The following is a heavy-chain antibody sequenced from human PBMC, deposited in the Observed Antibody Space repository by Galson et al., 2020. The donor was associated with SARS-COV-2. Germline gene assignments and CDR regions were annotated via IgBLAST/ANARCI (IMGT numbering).Heavy chain of an antibody. CDR3: AKDEPPSTWIQIWSSWNSYYYGMDV. Sequence: GESLKISCAASGFTFSSYGMHWVRQAPGKGLEWVAVISYDGSNKYYSDSVKGRFTISRDNSKNTLYLQMNSLRAEDTAVYYCAKDEPPSTWIQIWSSWNSYYYGMDVWDQGTTVTVSS. V-gene: IGHV3-30*18. CDR1: GFTFSSYG. CDR2: ISYDGSNK. D-gene: IGHD5-18*01. J-gene: IGHJ6*02.